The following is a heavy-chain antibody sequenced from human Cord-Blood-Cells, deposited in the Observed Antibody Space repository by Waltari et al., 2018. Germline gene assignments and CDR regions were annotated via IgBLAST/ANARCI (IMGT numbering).Heavy chain of an antibody. V-gene: IGHV4-38-2*02. CDR3: AREDIVVVIATYNWFDP. J-gene: IGHJ5*02. D-gene: IGHD2-21*01. CDR1: GYSTSSGYY. CDR2: IYHSGST. Sequence: QVQLQESGPGLVKPSETLSLTCAVSGYSTSSGYYWGWIRQPPGKGLEWIGSIYHSGSTYYNPSLKSRVTISVDTSKNQFSLKLSSVTAADTAVYYCAREDIVVVIATYNWFDPWGQGTLVTVSS.